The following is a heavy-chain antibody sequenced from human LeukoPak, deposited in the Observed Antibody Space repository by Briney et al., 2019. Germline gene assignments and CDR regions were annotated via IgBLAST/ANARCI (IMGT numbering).Heavy chain of an antibody. D-gene: IGHD2-21*02. V-gene: IGHV3-23*01. CDR2: MSGSGGNT. J-gene: IGHJ4*02. CDR3: VREDTPATANY. Sequence: GGSLRLSCAASGFTFGSYAMSWVRQAPGKGLEWVSTMSGSGGNTYYADSVKGRFTISRDNSKDTLFLQMHSLRPGDTAVYYCVREDTPATANYWGQGTLVTISS. CDR1: GFTFGSYA.